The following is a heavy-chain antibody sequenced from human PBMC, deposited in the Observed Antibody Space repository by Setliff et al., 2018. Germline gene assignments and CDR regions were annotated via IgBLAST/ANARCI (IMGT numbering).Heavy chain of an antibody. Sequence: PGESLKISCAASGFTFSSYTMSWVRQAPGKGLEWVSAISGSGGNTYYADSVKGRFTISRDNSNNTLYLQMNSLRADDTATYYCAKDDQIRGHNLDYWGQGTLVTVPQ. J-gene: IGHJ4*02. V-gene: IGHV3-23*01. CDR1: GFTFSSYT. D-gene: IGHD3-10*01. CDR3: AKDDQIRGHNLDY. CDR2: ISGSGGNT.